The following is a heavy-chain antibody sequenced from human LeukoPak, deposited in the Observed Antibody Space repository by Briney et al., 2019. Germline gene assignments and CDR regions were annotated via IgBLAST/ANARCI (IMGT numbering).Heavy chain of an antibody. D-gene: IGHD2-2*01. J-gene: IGHJ4*02. CDR1: GFTFRSYG. V-gene: IGHV3-33*01. CDR3: ASSGYQSLQFDY. CDR2: IWYDGSNK. Sequence: GRSLRLSCAASGFTFRSYGMHGVRQAPGKGLEGVADIWYDGSNKYYADSVKGRFTISRDNSKNTLYLQMNSLRAEDTAVYYCASSGYQSLQFDYWGQGTLVTVSS.